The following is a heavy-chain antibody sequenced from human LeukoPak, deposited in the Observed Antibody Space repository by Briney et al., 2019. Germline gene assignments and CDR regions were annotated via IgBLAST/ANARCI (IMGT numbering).Heavy chain of an antibody. CDR3: ARVGDSSGYDAFDI. CDR1: GGSISSYH. V-gene: IGHV4-59*01. J-gene: IGHJ3*02. D-gene: IGHD3-22*01. CDR2: IYYSGST. Sequence: SETLSLTCTVSGGSISSYHWSWIRQPPGKGLEWIGYIYYSGSTNYNPSLKSRVTISVDTSKNQFSLKLSSVTAADTAVYYCARVGDSSGYDAFDIWGQGTMVTVSS.